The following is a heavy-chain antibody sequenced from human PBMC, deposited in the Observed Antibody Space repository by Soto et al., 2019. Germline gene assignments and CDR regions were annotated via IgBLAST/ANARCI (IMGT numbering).Heavy chain of an antibody. CDR1: GFTFSSYA. D-gene: IGHD2-15*01. V-gene: IGHV3-23*01. J-gene: IGHJ3*02. CDR3: ARGSSRKPAFGI. Sequence: GGSLRLSCAASGFTFSSYAMSWVRQASGQGLEWVSAISGSGGSTYYADSVKGRFTSSKDNPKNTLYLQMNTLRAEDTAVYYCARGSSRKPAFGIWGQGTMVTV. CDR2: ISGSGGST.